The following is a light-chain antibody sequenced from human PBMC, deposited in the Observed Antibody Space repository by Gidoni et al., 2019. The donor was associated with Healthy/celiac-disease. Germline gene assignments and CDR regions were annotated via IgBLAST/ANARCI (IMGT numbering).Light chain of an antibody. V-gene: IGKV2-28*01. CDR2: LGS. CDR1: QSLLHSNGYNY. CDR3: MQALQTPLT. J-gene: IGKJ4*01. Sequence: IVMTHSPLFLPVTPGEPASISCRSSQSLLHSNGYNYLDWYLQKPGQSPQLLIYLGSNRASGVPDRFSGSGSGTDFTLKISRVEAEDVGVYYCMQALQTPLTFGGGTKVEIK.